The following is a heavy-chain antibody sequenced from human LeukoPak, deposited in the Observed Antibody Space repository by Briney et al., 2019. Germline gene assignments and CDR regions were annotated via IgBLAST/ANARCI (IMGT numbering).Heavy chain of an antibody. J-gene: IGHJ4*01. CDR3: ARGGSGWYIDS. CDR2: VNHSGDT. D-gene: IGHD6-19*01. Sequence: PGGSLRLSCAASGFTFSSYAMSWVRQAPGKGLEWIGEVNHSGDTNYNPSLKSRVAFLINTSKNQFSLKLSSVTAADTAVYYCARGGSGWYIDSWGQGTLVIVSS. CDR1: GFTFSSYA. V-gene: IGHV4-34*01.